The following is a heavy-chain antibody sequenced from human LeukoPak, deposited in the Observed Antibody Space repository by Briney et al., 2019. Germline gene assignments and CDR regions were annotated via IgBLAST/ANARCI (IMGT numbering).Heavy chain of an antibody. Sequence: SETLSLTCAVYGGSFSGYHWSWIRQPPGKELEWIGEINHSGSTNYNPSLKSRVTISVDTSKDQFSLKLSSVTAADTAVYYCARTHYGSGRYYGLDYWGQGTLVTVSS. CDR2: INHSGST. V-gene: IGHV4-34*01. D-gene: IGHD3-10*01. J-gene: IGHJ4*02. CDR3: ARTHYGSGRYYGLDY. CDR1: GGSFSGYH.